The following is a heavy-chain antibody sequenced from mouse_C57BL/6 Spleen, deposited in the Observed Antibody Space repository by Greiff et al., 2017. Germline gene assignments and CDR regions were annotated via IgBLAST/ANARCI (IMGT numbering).Heavy chain of an antibody. J-gene: IGHJ3*01. CDR2: ISDGGSYT. Sequence: EVKLVASGGGLAKPGGSLKLSCAASGFTFSSYAMSWVRQTPEKRLEWVATISDGGSYTYYPDNVKGRFTISRDNAKNHLYLQMSHHKSENTALYYCVRDVEICYNYDAWFAYWGQGTLVTVSA. V-gene: IGHV5-4*01. CDR3: VRDVEICYNYDAWFAY. D-gene: IGHD2-4*01. CDR1: GFTFSSYA.